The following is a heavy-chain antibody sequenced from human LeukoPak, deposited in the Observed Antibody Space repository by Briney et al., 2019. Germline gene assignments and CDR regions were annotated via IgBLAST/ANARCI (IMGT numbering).Heavy chain of an antibody. D-gene: IGHD2-21*02. CDR1: GFTFSRYA. CDR3: AKDSPYCGGDCYSFDY. CDR2: VSGSGGST. Sequence: GGSLRLSCAASGFTFSRYAMNWVRQAPGKGLEWVSLVSGSGGSTYYADSVKGRFTISRDNSKNTLFLQMNSLRAEDTAVYYCAKDSPYCGGDCYSFDYWGQGTLVTVSS. J-gene: IGHJ4*02. V-gene: IGHV3-23*01.